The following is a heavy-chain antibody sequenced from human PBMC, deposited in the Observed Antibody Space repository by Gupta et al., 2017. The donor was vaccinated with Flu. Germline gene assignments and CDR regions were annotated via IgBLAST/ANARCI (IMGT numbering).Heavy chain of an antibody. CDR2: IYYSGST. V-gene: IGHV4-31*03. J-gene: IGHJ3*02. Sequence: QVQLQESGPGLVKPSQTLSLTCTVSGGSISSGGYYWSWIRQHPGKGLEWIGYIYYSGSTYYNPSLKSRVTISVDTSKNQFSLKLSSVTAADTAVYYCARGRPEYYVFWSGSFGTLGLAFDIWGQGTMVTVSS. D-gene: IGHD3-3*01. CDR3: ARGRPEYYVFWSGSFGTLGLAFDI. CDR1: GGSISSGGYY.